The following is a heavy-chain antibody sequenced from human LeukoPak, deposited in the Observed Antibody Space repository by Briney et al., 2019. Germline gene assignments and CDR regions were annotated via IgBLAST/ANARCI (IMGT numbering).Heavy chain of an antibody. V-gene: IGHV3-74*01. CDR2: INSDGSST. D-gene: IGHD5-18*01. Sequence: PGGSLRLSCAASGFTFSRYWMHWVRQAPGKGLVRVSCINSDGSSTNYADSVKGRFTISRDNRKNTLYLQMNSLRAEDTAVYYSASGGYYSYEVWNDYWGQGTLVTVSS. CDR1: GFTFSRYW. CDR3: ASGGYYSYEVWNDY. J-gene: IGHJ4*02.